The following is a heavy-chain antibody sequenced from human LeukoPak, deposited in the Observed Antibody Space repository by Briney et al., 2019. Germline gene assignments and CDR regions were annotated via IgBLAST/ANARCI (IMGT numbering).Heavy chain of an antibody. CDR3: ARNLWFGESSDAFDM. Sequence: ASVKVSCKASGYTFTGYYMHWVRQAPGQGLEWMGWINPNSGGTNYAQKFQGRVTMTRNTSISAAYMELSRLRSDDTAVYYCARNLWFGESSDAFDMWGQGTMVTVSS. J-gene: IGHJ3*02. CDR1: GYTFTGYY. V-gene: IGHV1-2*02. CDR2: INPNSGGT. D-gene: IGHD3-10*01.